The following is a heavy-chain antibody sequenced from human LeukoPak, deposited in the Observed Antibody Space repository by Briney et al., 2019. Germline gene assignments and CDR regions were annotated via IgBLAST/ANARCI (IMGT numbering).Heavy chain of an antibody. CDR2: IGKAGYP. J-gene: IGHJ5*02. V-gene: IGHV3-13*05. CDR1: GFTFSSYD. Sequence: GGALRLSCAASGFTFSSYDMHWVRQPTGKGLEWVSAIGKAGYPYYAGSVKGRFTISRENDKNSLYLQMNRLRAGETAVYYCTRGGSEGLDAWGQGTLVTVSS. CDR3: TRGGSEGLDA.